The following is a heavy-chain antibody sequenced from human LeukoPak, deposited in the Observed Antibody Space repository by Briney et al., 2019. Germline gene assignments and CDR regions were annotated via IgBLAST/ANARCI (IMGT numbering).Heavy chain of an antibody. D-gene: IGHD3-3*01. Sequence: SVKVSCKASGGTFSSYAISWVRLAPGQGLEWMGGIIPIFGTANYAQKFQGRVTITTDESTSTAYMELSSLRSEDTAVYYCARDAQYYDFWSGYYTNWFDPWGQGTLVTVSS. CDR3: ARDAQYYDFWSGYYTNWFDP. CDR1: GGTFSSYA. CDR2: IIPIFGTA. V-gene: IGHV1-69*05. J-gene: IGHJ5*02.